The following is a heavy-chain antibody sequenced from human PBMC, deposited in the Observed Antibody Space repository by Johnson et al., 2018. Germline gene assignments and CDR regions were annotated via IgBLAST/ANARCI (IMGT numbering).Heavy chain of an antibody. Sequence: VQLVESGGGLVQPGGSLRLSCAASGFTFSTYAMHWVRQAPGKGLEYVSTISSNGDSTYYANAVKGRFTISRDNSKNTLYLQMASLRAEDMAVYYCARDTSGYSYEYIQYWGQGTLVTVSS. CDR2: ISSNGDST. V-gene: IGHV3-64*01. J-gene: IGHJ1*01. D-gene: IGHD3-22*01. CDR3: ARDTSGYSYEYIQY. CDR1: GFTFSTYA.